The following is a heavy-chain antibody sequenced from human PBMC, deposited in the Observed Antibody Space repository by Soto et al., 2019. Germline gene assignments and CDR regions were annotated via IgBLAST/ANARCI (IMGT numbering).Heavy chain of an antibody. CDR2: IRGYNGDT. CDR1: GYDFGNYG. CDR3: ARDYYDSSGYYSGFDY. D-gene: IGHD3-22*01. V-gene: IGHV1-18*01. J-gene: IGHJ4*02. Sequence: ASVKVSCKSFGYDFGNYGITWVRQAPGQGLDWVGWIRGYNGDTKYAQKFQGRVTMTSDTSTSTAYMELSSLRSEDTAVYYCARDYYDSSGYYSGFDYWGQGTLVTVSS.